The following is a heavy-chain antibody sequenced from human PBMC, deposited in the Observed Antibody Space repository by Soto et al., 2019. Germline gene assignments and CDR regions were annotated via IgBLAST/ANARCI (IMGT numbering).Heavy chain of an antibody. D-gene: IGHD5-12*01. CDR1: GFTFSSYS. Sequence: HPGGSLRLSCAASGFTFSSYSMNWVRQAPGKGLEWVSYISSSGSTIYYADSVKGRFTISRDNAKNSLYLQMNSLRAEDTAVYYCARGVDGYNWGYFDYWGQGTLVTVSS. CDR3: ARGVDGYNWGYFDY. J-gene: IGHJ4*02. CDR2: ISSSGSTI. V-gene: IGHV3-48*04.